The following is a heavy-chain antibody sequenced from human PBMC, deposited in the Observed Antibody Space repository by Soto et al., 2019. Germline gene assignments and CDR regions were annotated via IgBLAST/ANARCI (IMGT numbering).Heavy chain of an antibody. Sequence: SETLSLTCAGSGGSISSGGYSWSWIRQPPGKGLEWIGYIYHSGSTYYNPSLKSRVTISVDRSKNQFSLKLSSVTAADTAVYYCARVGVDDYGYYYFDYWGQGTLVTVSS. V-gene: IGHV4-30-2*01. CDR2: IYHSGST. J-gene: IGHJ4*02. D-gene: IGHD4-17*01. CDR3: ARVGVDDYGYYYFDY. CDR1: GGSISSGGYS.